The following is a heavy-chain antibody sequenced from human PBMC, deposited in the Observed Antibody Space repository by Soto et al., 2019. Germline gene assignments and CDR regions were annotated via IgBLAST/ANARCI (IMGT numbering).Heavy chain of an antibody. D-gene: IGHD2-15*01. J-gene: IGHJ4*02. CDR2: INAGNGNT. Sequence: ASVKVSCKASGYTFTSYAMHWVRQAPGQRLEWMGWINAGNGNTKYSQKFQGRVTITRDTSASTAYMELSSLRSEDTAVYYCARDEGYCSGGSCYDGYFDYWGQGTLVTVSS. CDR3: ARDEGYCSGGSCYDGYFDY. CDR1: GYTFTSYA. V-gene: IGHV1-3*01.